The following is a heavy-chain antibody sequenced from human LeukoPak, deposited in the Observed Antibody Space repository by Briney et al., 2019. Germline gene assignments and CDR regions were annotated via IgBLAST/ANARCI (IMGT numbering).Heavy chain of an antibody. CDR1: GFTVSSNY. V-gene: IGHV3-66*01. CDR2: IYSGGST. J-gene: IGHJ4*02. CDR3: ARVPEHRGFFDY. Sequence: PGGSLRLSCAVSGFTVSSNYMSWVRQAPGKGLEWVSVIYSGGSTYYADSVKGRFTISRDNSKNTVYLQMNSLRAEDTAVYYCARVPEHRGFFDYWGQGTLVTVSS. D-gene: IGHD2-21*01.